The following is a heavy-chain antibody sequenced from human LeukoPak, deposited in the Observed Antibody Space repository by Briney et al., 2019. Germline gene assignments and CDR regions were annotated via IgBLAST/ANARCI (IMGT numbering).Heavy chain of an antibody. Sequence: SETLSLTCTVSGGSISSYYWSWIRQPPGMGLEWIGYIYYSGSTNYNPSLKSRVTISVDTSKNQFSLKLSSVTAADTAVYYCARAYYQNYFDYWGQGTLVTVSS. V-gene: IGHV4-59*01. CDR1: GGSISSYY. CDR3: ARAYYQNYFDY. D-gene: IGHD3-10*01. CDR2: IYYSGST. J-gene: IGHJ4*02.